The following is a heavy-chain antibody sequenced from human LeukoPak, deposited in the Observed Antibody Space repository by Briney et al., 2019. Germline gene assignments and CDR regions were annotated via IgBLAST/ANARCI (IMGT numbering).Heavy chain of an antibody. CDR3: ARFPEVLRYFDWLPYGMDV. D-gene: IGHD3-9*01. Sequence: GGSLRLSCAASGFTFSSYWMHWVRQAPGKGLVWVSRINSDGSSTSYADSVKGRFTISRDNAKNTLYLQMNSLRAEDTAVYYCARFPEVLRYFDWLPYGMDVWGQGTTVTVSS. V-gene: IGHV3-74*01. CDR2: INSDGSST. J-gene: IGHJ6*02. CDR1: GFTFSSYW.